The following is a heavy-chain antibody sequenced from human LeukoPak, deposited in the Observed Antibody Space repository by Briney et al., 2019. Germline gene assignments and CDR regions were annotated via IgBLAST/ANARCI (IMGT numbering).Heavy chain of an antibody. CDR3: AREAATMSYYYYYMDV. J-gene: IGHJ6*03. Sequence: SETLSLTCAVYGGSFSGYYWSWIRRPPGKGLEWIGEINHSRSTNYNPSLKSRVTISVDTSKNQFSLKLSSVTAADTAVYYCAREAATMSYYYYYMDVWGKGTTVTVSS. CDR2: INHSRST. V-gene: IGHV4-34*01. CDR1: GGSFSGYY. D-gene: IGHD5-12*01.